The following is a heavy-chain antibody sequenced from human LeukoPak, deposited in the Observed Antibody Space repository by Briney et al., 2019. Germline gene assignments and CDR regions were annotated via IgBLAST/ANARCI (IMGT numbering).Heavy chain of an antibody. CDR2: IYHSGST. V-gene: IGHV4-38-2*02. CDR3: ARELLWFGELSKFDY. J-gene: IGHJ4*02. D-gene: IGHD3-10*01. CDR1: GYSISSGYY. Sequence: PSETLSLTCTVSGYSISSGYYWGWIRQPPGKGLEWIGSIYHSGSTYYNPSLKSRVTISVDTSKNQFSLKLSSVTAADTAVYYCARELLWFGELSKFDYWGQGTLVTVSS.